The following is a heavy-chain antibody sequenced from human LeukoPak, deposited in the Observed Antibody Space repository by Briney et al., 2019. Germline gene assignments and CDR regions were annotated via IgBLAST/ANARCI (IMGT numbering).Heavy chain of an antibody. V-gene: IGHV3-53*01. D-gene: IGHD6-19*01. CDR3: ARLAAYSSVGG. CDR1: GFTVSSNY. Sequence: GGSLRLSCAASGFTVSSNYMSWVRQAPGKGLEWVSVIYSGGSTYYADSVKGRFTISRDNSKNTLYLQMNSLRAEDTAVYYCARLAAYSSVGGWGQGTLVTVSS. J-gene: IGHJ4*02. CDR2: IYSGGST.